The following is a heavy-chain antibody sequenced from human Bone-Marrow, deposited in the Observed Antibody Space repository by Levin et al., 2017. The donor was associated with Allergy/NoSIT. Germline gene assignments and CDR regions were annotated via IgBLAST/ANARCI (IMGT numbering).Heavy chain of an antibody. CDR2: IDWDDDK. Sequence: SGPTLVKPTQTLTLTCTFSGFSLSPSGMRVSWIRQPPGKALEWLARIDWDDDKFYSTSLKTRLTISKDTSKNQVVLTMTNMDPVDTATYYCARFAGDGSGSYFDYWGQGTLVTVSS. J-gene: IGHJ4*02. CDR3: ARFAGDGSGSYFDY. D-gene: IGHD3-10*01. V-gene: IGHV2-70*04. CDR1: GFSLSPSGMR.